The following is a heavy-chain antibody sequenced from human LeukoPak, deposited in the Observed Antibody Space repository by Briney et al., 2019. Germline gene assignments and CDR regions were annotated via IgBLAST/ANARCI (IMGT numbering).Heavy chain of an antibody. J-gene: IGHJ6*03. D-gene: IGHD2-15*01. CDR1: GFTFSSYG. CDR3: AKDQVGAARRYYYYYMDV. Sequence: GGSLRLSCAASGFTFSSYGMHWVRQAPGKGLEWVAFLRYDGSNKYYADSVKGRFTISRDNSKNTLYLQMNSLRAEDTAVYYCAKDQVGAARRYYYYYMDVWGRGTTVTVSS. CDR2: LRYDGSNK. V-gene: IGHV3-30*02.